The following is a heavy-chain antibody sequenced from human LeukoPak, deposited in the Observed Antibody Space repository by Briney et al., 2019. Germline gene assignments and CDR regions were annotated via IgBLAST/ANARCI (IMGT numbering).Heavy chain of an antibody. CDR3: AKDLEEAVAGTWDY. V-gene: IGHV3-23*01. D-gene: IGHD6-19*01. CDR1: GFTFSSYA. Sequence: GGSLRLSCAASGFTFSSYAMSWVRQAPGKGLEWVSAISGSGGSTYYADSVKGRFTISRDNSKNTLYLQMNSLRAEDTAVYYCAKDLEEAVAGTWDYWGQGTLVTVPS. J-gene: IGHJ4*02. CDR2: ISGSGGST.